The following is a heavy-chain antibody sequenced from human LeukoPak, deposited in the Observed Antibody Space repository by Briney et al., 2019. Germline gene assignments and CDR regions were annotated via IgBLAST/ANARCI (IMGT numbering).Heavy chain of an antibody. D-gene: IGHD6-19*01. CDR1: GYTFTGYY. V-gene: IGHV1-69*13. J-gene: IGHJ6*03. CDR3: ARDLRYSSGWSASGMDV. CDR2: IIPIFGTA. Sequence: SVKVSCKASGYTFTGYYMHWVRQAPGQGLEWMGWIIPIFGTANYAQKFQGRVTITADESTSTAYMGLSSLRSEDTAVYYCARDLRYSSGWSASGMDVWGKGTTVTISS.